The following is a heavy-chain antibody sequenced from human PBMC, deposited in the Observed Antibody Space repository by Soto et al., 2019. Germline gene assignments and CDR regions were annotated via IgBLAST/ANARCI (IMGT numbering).Heavy chain of an antibody. V-gene: IGHV3-33*08. CDR2: IWYDGSNK. Sequence: PGGSLRLSCAASGFTFSSYSMHWVRQAPGKGLEWVAVIWYDGSNKYYADSVKGRFTISRDNSKNTLYLQMNSLRAEDTAVYYCARDRDIVVVPAAEQAYYYYYYMDVWGKGTTVTVSS. CDR3: ARDRDIVVVPAAEQAYYYYYYMDV. CDR1: GFTFSSYS. D-gene: IGHD2-2*01. J-gene: IGHJ6*03.